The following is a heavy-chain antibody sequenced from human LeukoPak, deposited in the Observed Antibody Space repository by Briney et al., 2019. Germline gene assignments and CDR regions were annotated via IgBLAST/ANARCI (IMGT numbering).Heavy chain of an antibody. D-gene: IGHD6-19*01. CDR3: AREGRYSSGWPNYYYYYYMDV. CDR2: IYTSGST. J-gene: IGHJ6*03. V-gene: IGHV4-4*07. Sequence: SETLSLTCTVSGGSISSYYWSWIRQPAGKGLEWIGRIYTSGSTNYNPSLKSRVTISVDTSKNQFSLKLSSVTAADTAVYYCAREGRYSSGWPNYYYYYYMDVWGKGTTVTISS. CDR1: GGSISSYY.